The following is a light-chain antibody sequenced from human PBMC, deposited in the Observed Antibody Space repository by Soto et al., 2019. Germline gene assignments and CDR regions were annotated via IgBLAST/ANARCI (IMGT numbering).Light chain of an antibody. V-gene: IGKV3-15*01. Sequence: IVMTHSPATLSVSPVERATLSCRSSQSVSSDLAWYQQKPGQAPRLLIHGATTRATGIPARFSGSGSGTEFTLTISSLQSEDFAVYYCQQYNNWPRTFGQGTKVDIK. CDR1: QSVSSD. J-gene: IGKJ1*01. CDR2: GAT. CDR3: QQYNNWPRT.